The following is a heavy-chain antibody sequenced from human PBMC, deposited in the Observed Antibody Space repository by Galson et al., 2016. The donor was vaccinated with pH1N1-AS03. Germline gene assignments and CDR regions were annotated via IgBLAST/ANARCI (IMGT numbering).Heavy chain of an antibody. J-gene: IGHJ4*02. CDR1: GGSISRTSYY. V-gene: IGHV4-39*01. CDR2: IYYSWST. CDR3: TRLEVAGTWGDY. Sequence: SETLSLTCTVSGGSISRTSYYWGWIRQPQGKGLEWSGSIYYSWSTYYTPSLKSRVTIPVDTSKNQFPLKLRSVPDADTAVYYCTRLEVAGTWGDYGGQGPLVTVSS. D-gene: IGHD6-19*01.